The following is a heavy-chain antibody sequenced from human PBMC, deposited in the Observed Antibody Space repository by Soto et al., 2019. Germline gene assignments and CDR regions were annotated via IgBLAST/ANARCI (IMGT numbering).Heavy chain of an antibody. CDR2: IFPIDSDT. Sequence: PGESLKISCKGYGYTFTRNWIGWVRQMPGKGLEWMGIIFPIDSDTRYSPSSQGQVTISVDNSISTAYLQWSSLKASDTAIYYCATPGGRDFNAFDVWGQGTMVTVS. D-gene: IGHD2-21*02. CDR1: GYTFTRNW. J-gene: IGHJ3*01. V-gene: IGHV5-51*01. CDR3: ATPGGRDFNAFDV.